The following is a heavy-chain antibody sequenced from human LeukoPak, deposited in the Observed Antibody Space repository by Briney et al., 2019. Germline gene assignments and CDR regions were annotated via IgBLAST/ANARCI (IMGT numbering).Heavy chain of an antibody. V-gene: IGHV3-23*01. CDR3: AKDLYPHGRAEYFQH. J-gene: IGHJ1*01. Sequence: GGSLRPSCEASGFTFDNYAMSWVRQAPGKGLEWVSAISNSGVSTHYADSVKGRFTISRDNSKNTLFLHMNTLRADDMAVYYCAKDLYPHGRAEYFQHWGQGTLVTVPS. D-gene: IGHD2-2*02. CDR1: GFTFDNYA. CDR2: ISNSGVST.